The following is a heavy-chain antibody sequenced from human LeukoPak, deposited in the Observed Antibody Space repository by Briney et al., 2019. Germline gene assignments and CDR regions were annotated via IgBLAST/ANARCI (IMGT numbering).Heavy chain of an antibody. Sequence: ASVKVSCKASGYTFTSYAMHWVRQAPGQRLGWMGWINAGNGNTKYSQKFQGRVTITRDTSASTAYMELSSLRSEDTAVYYCARDSRTYSSSSGYDYWGQGTLVTVSS. D-gene: IGHD6-6*01. CDR2: INAGNGNT. CDR1: GYTFTSYA. V-gene: IGHV1-3*01. J-gene: IGHJ4*02. CDR3: ARDSRTYSSSSGYDY.